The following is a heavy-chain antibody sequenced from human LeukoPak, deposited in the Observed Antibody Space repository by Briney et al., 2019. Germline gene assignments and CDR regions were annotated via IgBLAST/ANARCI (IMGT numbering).Heavy chain of an antibody. CDR1: GFTFSSYW. CDR2: IKQDGSEK. D-gene: IGHD2-2*01. CDR3: ARDDCSSISCYHNWFDP. V-gene: IGHV3-7*01. Sequence: PGGSLRLSCAASGFTFSSYWMSWVRQAPGKGLERVANIKQDGSEKYYVDSVKGGFTISRDNAKNSLYLQMNSLRAEDTAVYYCARDDCSSISCYHNWFDPWGQGTLVTVSS. J-gene: IGHJ5*02.